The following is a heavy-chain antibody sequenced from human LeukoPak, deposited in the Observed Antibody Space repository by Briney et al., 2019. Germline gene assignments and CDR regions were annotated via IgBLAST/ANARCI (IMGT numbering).Heavy chain of an antibody. CDR3: ARARPAWYDCSGGSCYSYYYYMDV. CDR2: IYSGGST. J-gene: IGHJ6*03. D-gene: IGHD2-15*01. Sequence: GWSLRLSCAASGFTVSSNYMSWVRQAPGKGLEWVSVIYSGGSTYYADSVKGRFTISRDNSKNTLYLQMNSLRAEDTAVYYCARARPAWYDCSGGSCYSYYYYMDVWGKGTTVTVSS. CDR1: GFTVSSNY. V-gene: IGHV3-66*01.